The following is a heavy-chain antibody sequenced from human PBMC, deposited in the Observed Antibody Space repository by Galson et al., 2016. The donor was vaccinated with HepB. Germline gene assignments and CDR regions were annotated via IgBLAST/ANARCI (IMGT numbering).Heavy chain of an antibody. V-gene: IGHV3-30*04. CDR3: ARSGQWLVRFYFDY. J-gene: IGHJ4*02. CDR1: GFNFSNYS. Sequence: SLRLSCAASGFNFSNYSLHWVRQAPGKGLESVAVISSDGSHKYLANSVKGRFTISRDNSKNTVFLQMNSLRTEDTAMYYCARSGQWLVRFYFDYWDQGSLVTVSS. D-gene: IGHD6-19*01. CDR2: ISSDGSHK.